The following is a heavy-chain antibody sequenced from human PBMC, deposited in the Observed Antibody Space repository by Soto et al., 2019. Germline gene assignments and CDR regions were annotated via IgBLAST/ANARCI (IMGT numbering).Heavy chain of an antibody. CDR3: VEDREWFGLRWYFDL. CDR2: ISYDGSNK. V-gene: IGHV3-30*18. J-gene: IGHJ2*01. D-gene: IGHD3-10*01. CDR1: GFTFSSYG. Sequence: QVQLVESGGGVVQPGRSLRLSCAASGFTFSSYGMHWVRQAPGKGLEWVAVISYDGSNKYYADSVKGRFTISRDNSKNTLYLEMNSLRAEDTAVYYCVEDREWFGLRWYFDLWGRGTLVTVSS.